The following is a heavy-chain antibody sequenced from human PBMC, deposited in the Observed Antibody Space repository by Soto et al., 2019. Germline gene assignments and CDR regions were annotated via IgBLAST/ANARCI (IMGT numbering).Heavy chain of an antibody. CDR2: ISWNSGSV. CDR3: AKGMNTVTTYDAFDI. J-gene: IGHJ3*02. Sequence: PGGSLRLSCAASGFTFDDYAMHWVRQAPGKGLEWVSGISWNSGSVGYADSVKGRFTISRDNAENSLYLQMNSLRAEDTALYYCAKGMNTVTTYDAFDIWGEGTMVTVSS. V-gene: IGHV3-9*01. CDR1: GFTFDDYA. D-gene: IGHD4-17*01.